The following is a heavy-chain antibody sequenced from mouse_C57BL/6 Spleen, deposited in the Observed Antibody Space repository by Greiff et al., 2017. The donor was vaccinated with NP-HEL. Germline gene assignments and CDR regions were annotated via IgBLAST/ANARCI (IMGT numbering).Heavy chain of an antibody. J-gene: IGHJ4*01. Sequence: EVQGVESGGDLVKPGGSLKLSCAASGFTFSSYGMSWVRQTPDKRLEWVATISSGGSYTYYPDSVKGRFTISRDNAKNTLYLQMSSLKSEDTAMYYCASLVYDGYYGMDYWGQGTSVTVSS. CDR3: ASLVYDGYYGMDY. CDR2: ISSGGSYT. D-gene: IGHD2-3*01. V-gene: IGHV5-6*01. CDR1: GFTFSSYG.